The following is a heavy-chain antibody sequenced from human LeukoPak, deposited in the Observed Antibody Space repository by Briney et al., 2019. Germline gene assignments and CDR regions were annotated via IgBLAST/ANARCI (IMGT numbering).Heavy chain of an antibody. CDR2: ITWDGTST. J-gene: IGHJ4*02. Sequence: GGSLRLSCAASGFTFDDYTIHWVRQVPGKGLEWVSLITWDGTSTSYADSVKGRFTISRDNSKNFLYLQMNSLRIEDTAFYYCTRDLESGSYYRGFLYWGQGTLVSVSS. V-gene: IGHV3-43*01. CDR1: GFTFDDYT. D-gene: IGHD1-26*01. CDR3: TRDLESGSYYRGFLY.